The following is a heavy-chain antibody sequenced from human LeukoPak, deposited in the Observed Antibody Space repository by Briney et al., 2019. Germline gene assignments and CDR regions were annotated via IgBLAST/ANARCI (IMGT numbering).Heavy chain of an antibody. CDR1: GGSISSYY. Sequence: SETLSLTCTVSGGSISSYYWSWIRQPPGKGLEWIGSIYHSGSTYYNPSLKSRVTISVDTSKNQFSLKLSSVTAADTAVYYCARRITMVRGVKEDWGQGTLVTVSS. J-gene: IGHJ4*02. CDR2: IYHSGST. CDR3: ARRITMVRGVKED. D-gene: IGHD3-10*01. V-gene: IGHV4-59*04.